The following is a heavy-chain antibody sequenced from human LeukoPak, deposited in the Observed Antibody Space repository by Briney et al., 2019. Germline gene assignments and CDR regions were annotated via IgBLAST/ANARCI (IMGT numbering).Heavy chain of an antibody. J-gene: IGHJ4*02. Sequence: PSETLSLTCTVSGGSISSSSYYWGWIRQPPGKGLEWIGEINHSGSTNYNPSLKSRVTISVDTSKNQFSLKLSSVTAADTAVYYCARGMARITMVRGVIKGFDYWGQGTLVTVSS. D-gene: IGHD3-10*01. CDR2: INHSGST. CDR3: ARGMARITMVRGVIKGFDY. V-gene: IGHV4-39*07. CDR1: GGSISSSSYY.